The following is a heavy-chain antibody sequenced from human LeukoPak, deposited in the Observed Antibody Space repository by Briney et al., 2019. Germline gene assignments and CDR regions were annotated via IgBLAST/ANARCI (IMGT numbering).Heavy chain of an antibody. CDR2: IYPGDSDT. V-gene: IGHV5-51*01. Sequence: GESLKISCKGSGYSFTTDWIGWVRQMPGKGLEWMGIIYPGDSDTRYSPSFQGQVTISADKSISTAYLQWSSLKASDTATYYCARSIYDSSGYNYFDYWGQGTLVTVSS. CDR3: ARSIYDSSGYNYFDY. CDR1: GYSFTTDW. J-gene: IGHJ4*02. D-gene: IGHD3-22*01.